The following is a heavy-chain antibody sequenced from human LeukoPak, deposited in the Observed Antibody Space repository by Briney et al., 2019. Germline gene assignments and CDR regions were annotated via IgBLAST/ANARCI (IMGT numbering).Heavy chain of an antibody. V-gene: IGHV3-53*01. D-gene: IGHD4-11*01. CDR1: GFTFRSYA. CDR2: IYSGGNT. Sequence: PGGPLRLSCAVSGFTFRSYAMSWVRQAPGKGLEWVSGIYSGGNTYYADSVKGRFTISRDNSKNTLYLQMNSLRAEDTAVYYCARDTAYTDYWGQGALVTVSS. J-gene: IGHJ4*02. CDR3: ARDTAYTDY.